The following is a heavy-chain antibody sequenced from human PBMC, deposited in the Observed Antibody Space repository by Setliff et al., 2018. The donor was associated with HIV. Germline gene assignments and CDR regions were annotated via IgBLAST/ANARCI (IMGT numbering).Heavy chain of an antibody. CDR2: IYGGGTT. V-gene: IGHV3-66*02. J-gene: IGHJ4*02. CDR1: GFTVSSNY. CDR3: ARELYREWDY. D-gene: IGHD3-10*01. Sequence: PGGSLRLSCAASGFTVSSNYMSWVRQAPGKGLEWVSVIYGGGTTHYADSVKGRFTISRDNSKNTVCLQMNSLRVEDTAVYYCARELYREWDYWGQGSLVTVSS.